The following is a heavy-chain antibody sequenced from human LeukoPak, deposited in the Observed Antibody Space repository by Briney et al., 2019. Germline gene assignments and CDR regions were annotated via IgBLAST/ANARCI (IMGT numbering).Heavy chain of an antibody. CDR1: GGTFSSYA. CDR2: IIPIFGTA. CDR3: ARDPYYYDSSGYYYFDY. J-gene: IGHJ4*02. Sequence: GASVKVSCKASGGTFSSYAISWVRQAPGQGLEWMGGIIPIFGTANYAQKFQGRVTITADESTSTAYMELSSLRSEDTAVYYCARDPYYYDSSGYYYFDYWGQGTLVTVSS. D-gene: IGHD3-22*01. V-gene: IGHV1-69*13.